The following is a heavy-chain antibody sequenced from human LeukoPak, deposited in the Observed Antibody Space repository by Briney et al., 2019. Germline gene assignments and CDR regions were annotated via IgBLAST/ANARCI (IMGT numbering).Heavy chain of an antibody. J-gene: IGHJ6*03. Sequence: GGSLRLSCAASGFTFDDHAMHWVRQAPGKGLEWVSLISWDGGSTYYADSVKGRFTISRDNSKNSLYLQMNSLRAEDTALYYCAKDSGVGAYYYYYMDVWGKGTTVTVSS. V-gene: IGHV3-43D*03. CDR3: AKDSGVGAYYYYYMDV. CDR2: ISWDGGST. CDR1: GFTFDDHA. D-gene: IGHD3-10*01.